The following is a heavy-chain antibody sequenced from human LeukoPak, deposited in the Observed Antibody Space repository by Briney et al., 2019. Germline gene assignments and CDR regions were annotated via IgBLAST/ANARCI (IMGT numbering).Heavy chain of an antibody. V-gene: IGHV3-74*01. J-gene: IGHJ4*02. D-gene: IGHD6-19*01. CDR2: INSDGSST. CDR3: AKESIAVAGTDY. CDR1: GLIFRSYW. Sequence: GGSLRLSCAASGLIFRSYWMHWVRQAPGKGLVWVSTINSDGSSTTYADSVKGRFTISRDNAKNTLYLQMNSLRAEDTAVYYCAKESIAVAGTDYWGQGTLVTVSS.